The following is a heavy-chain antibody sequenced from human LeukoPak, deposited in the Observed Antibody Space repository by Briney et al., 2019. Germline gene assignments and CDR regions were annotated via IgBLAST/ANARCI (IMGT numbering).Heavy chain of an antibody. CDR1: GFTFSSYA. D-gene: IGHD4-23*01. V-gene: IGHV3-23*01. Sequence: GGSLRLSCAASGFTFSSYAMSWVRQAPGKGLEWVSAISGSGGSTYYTDSVKGRFTISRDNSKNTLYLQVNSLRAEDTAVCYCAAGGDYAGSFDYWGQGTLVTVSS. J-gene: IGHJ4*02. CDR2: ISGSGGST. CDR3: AAGGDYAGSFDY.